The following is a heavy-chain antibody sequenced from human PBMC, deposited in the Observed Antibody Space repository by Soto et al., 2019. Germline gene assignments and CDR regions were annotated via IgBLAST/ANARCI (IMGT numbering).Heavy chain of an antibody. CDR3: ATLATYGSGNYFVI. CDR2: LKSKSDGGTT. V-gene: IGHV3-15*07. CDR1: GFNLNDAW. D-gene: IGHD3-10*01. Sequence: GGSLRLSCAVSGFNLNDAWMNWVRQPPGKGLEWVGLLKSKSDGGTTDYAAPVKGRFTISRDDPKNTLYLQMSSLKSEDTAVYYCATLATYGSGNYFVIWGQGTLVTVSS. J-gene: IGHJ4*02.